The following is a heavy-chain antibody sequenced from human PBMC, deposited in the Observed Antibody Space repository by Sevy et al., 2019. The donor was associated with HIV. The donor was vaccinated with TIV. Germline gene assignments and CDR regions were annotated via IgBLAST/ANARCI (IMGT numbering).Heavy chain of an antibody. CDR1: GLTLSSCG. CDR3: AKVFTGFYGMDV. V-gene: IGHV3-30*18. D-gene: IGHD3-9*01. Sequence: GGSLRLSCAASGLTLSSCGMHWARQAPGKGLEWVAVISYDGSNKYYAESVKGRFTISRDTSKNTLYLQMNSMRAEDTAVYYCAKVFTGFYGMDVWGQGTTVTVSS. J-gene: IGHJ6*02. CDR2: ISYDGSNK.